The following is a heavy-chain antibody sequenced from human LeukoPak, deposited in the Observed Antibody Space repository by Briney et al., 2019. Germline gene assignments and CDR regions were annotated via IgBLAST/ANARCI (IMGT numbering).Heavy chain of an antibody. J-gene: IGHJ4*02. CDR1: GFTFSSYA. CDR2: ISYDGSNK. CDR3: ARETGYSDSWPLEY. D-gene: IGHD6-13*01. Sequence: GGSPRLSCAASGFTFSSYAMHWVRQAPGKGLEWVAYISYDGSNKNYADSVKGRFTISRDSSQNTLYLQMNSLRTEDTAVYYCARETGYSDSWPLEYWGQGTLVTVSS. V-gene: IGHV3-30-3*01.